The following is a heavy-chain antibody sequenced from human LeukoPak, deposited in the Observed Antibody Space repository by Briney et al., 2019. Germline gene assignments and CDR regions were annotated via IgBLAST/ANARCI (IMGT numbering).Heavy chain of an antibody. CDR1: GFTFSHYW. CDR2: IKQDGSQK. V-gene: IGHV3-7*03. CDR3: AKEFRDGDDTGSFFWVGLDS. D-gene: IGHD1-26*01. J-gene: IGHJ4*02. Sequence: GGSLRLSCAAPGFTFSHYWMSWVRQAPGKGLERVASIKQDGSQKYYGDSVKGRFTISRDNAKNSLFLQMNRLSLEDTALYYCAKEFRDGDDTGSFFWVGLDSWGQGTLVSVSS.